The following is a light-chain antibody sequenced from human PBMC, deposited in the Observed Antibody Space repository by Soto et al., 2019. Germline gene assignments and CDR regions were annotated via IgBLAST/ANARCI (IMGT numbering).Light chain of an antibody. CDR1: QSVNSN. J-gene: IGKJ1*01. V-gene: IGKV3-15*01. Sequence: ETVMTQSPATLSVSPGERATLSCRASQSVNSNLAWYQQKLGQAPRVLIYGASTRATDIPARFSGSGSETEFTLTISSLQSEDFAIYYCHHYNTWPWTFGQGTRWKS. CDR2: GAS. CDR3: HHYNTWPWT.